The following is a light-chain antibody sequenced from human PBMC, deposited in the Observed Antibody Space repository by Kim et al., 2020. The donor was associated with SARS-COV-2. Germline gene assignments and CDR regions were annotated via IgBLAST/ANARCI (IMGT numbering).Light chain of an antibody. CDR2: DVS. CDR3: SSYTDTNTLI. V-gene: IGLV2-8*01. CDR1: HSDIGRYNY. J-gene: IGLJ2*01. Sequence: GQSVTSSCTGSHSDIGRYNYVSWYQNHPGGPPRLMIYDVSRRPSGVPDRFSGSKSGNTASLTGSGLQAEDEADYYCSSYTDTNTLIFGGGTKVTVL.